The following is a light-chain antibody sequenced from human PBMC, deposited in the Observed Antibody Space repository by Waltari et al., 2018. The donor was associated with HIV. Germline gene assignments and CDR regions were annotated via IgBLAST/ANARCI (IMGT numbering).Light chain of an antibody. V-gene: IGLV2-14*03. CDR3: SSYTNRDTVV. CDR2: EVS. J-gene: IGLJ2*01. CDR1: SSDVGGYQY. Sequence: QSALSPPASVSGPFGQSITISCPGTSSDVGGYQYVCWYQQQPGKDPKLLISEVSNRPSGVSSRFSGSKSGNTASLTIFWLQAEDEADYYCSSYTNRDTVVFGGGTKLTVV.